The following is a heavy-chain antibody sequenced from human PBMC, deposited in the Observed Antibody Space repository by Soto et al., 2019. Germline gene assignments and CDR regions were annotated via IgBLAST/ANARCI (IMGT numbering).Heavy chain of an antibody. CDR3: ARDRRGSGGEWLDP. Sequence: QVQLVQSGAEVKKPGASVKVSCKASGYTFTSYGISWVRQAPGQGLEWMGWISAYNGNTNYAQNLQGRVTMTTGPSTSTAYMERRSLRSDDTAVYYCARDRRGSGGEWLDPWGQGTLVTVSS. CDR2: ISAYNGNT. J-gene: IGHJ5*02. D-gene: IGHD6-19*01. CDR1: GYTFTSYG. V-gene: IGHV1-18*01.